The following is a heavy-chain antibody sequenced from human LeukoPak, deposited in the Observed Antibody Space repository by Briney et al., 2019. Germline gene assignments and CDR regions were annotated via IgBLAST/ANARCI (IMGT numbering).Heavy chain of an antibody. Sequence: GGSLRLSCAVSGFTFSAYSMNWVRQAPGKGLEWVSSITSGDFVYFADSLKGRFSISRDNAKSSLYLQMNSLRAEDTAVYYCARGGFNMVRGVIIPSNSYYYYMDIWGKGTTVTVSS. CDR2: ITSGDFV. CDR3: ARGGFNMVRGVIIPSNSYYYYMDI. J-gene: IGHJ6*03. V-gene: IGHV3-21*01. CDR1: GFTFSAYS. D-gene: IGHD3-10*01.